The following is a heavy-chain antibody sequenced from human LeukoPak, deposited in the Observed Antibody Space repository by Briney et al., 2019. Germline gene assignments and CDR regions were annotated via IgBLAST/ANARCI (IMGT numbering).Heavy chain of an antibody. D-gene: IGHD3-3*01. CDR1: GFTFSYYT. Sequence: GGSLRLSCAASGFTFSYYTMKWVCQPPGKGLQWVSSISSSSSYIYYADSVKGRFAISRDNAKNSLYLQMNRLRAEDTAVYYCAGVFYDFWSGHSISSEIDYWGQGTLVTVSS. CDR3: AGVFYDFWSGHSISSEIDY. V-gene: IGHV3-21*01. J-gene: IGHJ4*02. CDR2: ISSSSSYI.